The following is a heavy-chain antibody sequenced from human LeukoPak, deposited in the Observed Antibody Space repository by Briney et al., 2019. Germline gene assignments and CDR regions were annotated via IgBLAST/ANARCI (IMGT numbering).Heavy chain of an antibody. D-gene: IGHD6-13*01. CDR2: ISGSGGST. Sequence: GGSLRPSCAASGFTFSSYAMSWVRQAPGKGLEWVSAISGSGGSTYYADSVKGRFTISRDNSKNTLYLQMNSLRAEDTAVYYCAGLRRGAAAGANWFDPWGQGTLVTVSS. V-gene: IGHV3-23*01. CDR1: GFTFSSYA. J-gene: IGHJ5*02. CDR3: AGLRRGAAAGANWFDP.